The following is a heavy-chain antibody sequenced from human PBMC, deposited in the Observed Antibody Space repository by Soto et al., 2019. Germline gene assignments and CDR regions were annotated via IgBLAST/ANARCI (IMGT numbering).Heavy chain of an antibody. CDR2: ISAYNGNT. Sequence: ASVKVSCKASGYTFTSYGISWVRQAPGQGLEWMGWISAYNGNTNYAQKLQGRVTMTPDTATSTAYMELRSLRSDDTAVYYCARDHDILTGLRVQVAFDIWGQGTMVTVSS. V-gene: IGHV1-18*01. CDR1: GYTFTSYG. CDR3: ARDHDILTGLRVQVAFDI. D-gene: IGHD3-9*01. J-gene: IGHJ3*02.